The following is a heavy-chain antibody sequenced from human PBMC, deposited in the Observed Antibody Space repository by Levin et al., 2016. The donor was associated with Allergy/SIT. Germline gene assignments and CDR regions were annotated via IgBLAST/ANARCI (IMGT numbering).Heavy chain of an antibody. J-gene: IGHJ4*02. Sequence: GESLKISCAASGFTFSSYGMHWVRQAPGQGLEWMGIINPSGGSTSYAQKFQGRVTMTRDTSTSTVYMELSSLRSEDTAVYYCAARSFRYSSGWYYFDYWGQGTLVTVSS. CDR3: AARSFRYSSGWYYFDY. CDR2: INPSGGST. V-gene: IGHV1-46*01. D-gene: IGHD6-19*01. CDR1: GFTFSSYG.